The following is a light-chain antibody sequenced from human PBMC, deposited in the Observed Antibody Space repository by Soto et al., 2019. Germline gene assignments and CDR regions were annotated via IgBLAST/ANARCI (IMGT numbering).Light chain of an antibody. V-gene: IGKV1-5*01. CDR3: QQLNSYSRT. CDR2: DAS. CDR1: QSISSW. Sequence: DIQMTQSPSTLSSSLGDRVTITCRASQSISSWLAWYQQKPGKAPKLLIYDASSLESGVPSRFSGSGSGTECTLTISSLQQDDGSTYYGQQLNSYSRTFGQGTKVDIK. J-gene: IGKJ1*01.